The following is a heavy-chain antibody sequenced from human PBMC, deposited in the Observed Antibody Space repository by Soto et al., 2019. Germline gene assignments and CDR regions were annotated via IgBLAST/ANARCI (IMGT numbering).Heavy chain of an antibody. V-gene: IGHV3-7*03. CDR1: GFTFSSYW. CDR2: IKQDGSEK. Sequence: EVQLLESGGGLVQPGGSLRLSCAASGFTFSSYWMSWVRQAPGKGLEWVANIKQDGSEKYYVDSVKGRFTISRDNAKKRLFLQMNGMRAENTAVYYGARVGLGVPAATRGWFDPWGQGTLVTVSS. CDR3: ARVGLGVPAATRGWFDP. J-gene: IGHJ5*02. D-gene: IGHD2-2*01.